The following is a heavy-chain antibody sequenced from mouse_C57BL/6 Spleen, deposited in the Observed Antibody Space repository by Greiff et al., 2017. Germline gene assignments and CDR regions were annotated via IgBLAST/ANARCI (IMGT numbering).Heavy chain of an antibody. CDR3: AMEIYYGSPFALDY. CDR1: GYTFTSYW. D-gene: IGHD1-1*01. CDR2: IEPSDSET. Sequence: QVQLQQSGAELVRPGSSVKLSCKASGYTFTSYWMHWVKQRPIQGLEWIGNIEPSDSETHYNQKFKDKATLTADKSSSTAYMHLSSLTSEDSTFYYCAMEIYYGSPFALDYWGQGTTVTVSS. V-gene: IGHV1-52*01. J-gene: IGHJ4*01.